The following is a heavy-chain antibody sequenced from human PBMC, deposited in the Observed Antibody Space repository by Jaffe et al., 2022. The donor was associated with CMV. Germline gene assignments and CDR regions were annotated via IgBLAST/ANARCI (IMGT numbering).Heavy chain of an antibody. Sequence: EVQLVESGGGLVQPGGSLRLSCAASGFTFSSYWMHWVRQAPGKGLVWVSRINSDGSSTSYADSVKGRFTISRDNAKNTLYLQMNSLRAEDTAVYYCAREYYDYVWGSYRQIISRGIDYWGQGTLVTVSS. CDR1: GFTFSSYW. CDR3: AREYYDYVWGSYRQIISRGIDY. V-gene: IGHV3-74*01. J-gene: IGHJ4*02. CDR2: INSDGSST. D-gene: IGHD3-16*02.